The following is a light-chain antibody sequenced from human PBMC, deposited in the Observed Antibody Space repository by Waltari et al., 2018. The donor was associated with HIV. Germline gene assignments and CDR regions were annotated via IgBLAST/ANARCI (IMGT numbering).Light chain of an antibody. V-gene: IGKV3-15*01. CDR1: QSVETN. Sequence: EVMMTQSPATLSVSPGERIIISCRANQSVETNVAWYQQKSGRPPRLLIYGASTRATGVPVRFSAGGSGTDFTLAISSLQSDDFAVYFCQQYHFWPLTFGGGTRAEIK. CDR2: GAS. CDR3: QQYHFWPLT. J-gene: IGKJ4*01.